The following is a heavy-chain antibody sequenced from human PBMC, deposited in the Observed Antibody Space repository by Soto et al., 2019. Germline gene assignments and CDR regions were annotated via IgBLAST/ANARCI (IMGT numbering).Heavy chain of an antibody. V-gene: IGHV3-21*06. J-gene: IGHJ4*02. D-gene: IGHD6-19*01. CDR3: ARDDGWLILDY. CDR1: GFAFNTYS. CDR2: ITRSSSYI. Sequence: EVQLVESGGGPVKPGGSLRLSCAASGFAFNTYSMNWVRQAPGKGLEWVAFITRSSSYIYYADSVRGRFTLSRDNAKNSLYLQMNSLTAEGTAIYYCARDDGWLILDYWGQGTLVTVSS.